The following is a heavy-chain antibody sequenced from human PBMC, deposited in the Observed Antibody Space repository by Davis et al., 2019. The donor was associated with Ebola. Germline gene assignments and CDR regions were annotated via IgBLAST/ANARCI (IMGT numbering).Heavy chain of an antibody. CDR3: ARAAVSASKSWFDP. Sequence: PGGSLRLSCAASGFTFSDYYMSWIRQAPGKGLEWVSYISSSGSTIYYADSVKGRFTISRDNTKNSLFLQMNSLGAEDTAVYYCARAAVSASKSWFDPWGQGTLVTVSS. D-gene: IGHD2-2*01. CDR2: ISSSGSTI. V-gene: IGHV3-11*01. CDR1: GFTFSDYY. J-gene: IGHJ5*02.